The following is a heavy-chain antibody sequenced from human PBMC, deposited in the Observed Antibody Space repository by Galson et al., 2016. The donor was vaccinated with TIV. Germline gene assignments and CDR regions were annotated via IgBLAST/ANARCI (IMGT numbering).Heavy chain of an antibody. J-gene: IGHJ4*02. CDR2: ISYDGSDQ. D-gene: IGHD4-17*01. Sequence: SLRLSCAASGSTFSDYGMHWVRQAPGKGLEWVAVISYDGSDQYYAGSVKGRFTISRDNSKNTLYLQMNSLRSDDTAMYYCAKDPRLYGDYFLHYFDYWGQGTLVTVSS. V-gene: IGHV3-30*18. CDR3: AKDPRLYGDYFLHYFDY. CDR1: GSTFSDYG.